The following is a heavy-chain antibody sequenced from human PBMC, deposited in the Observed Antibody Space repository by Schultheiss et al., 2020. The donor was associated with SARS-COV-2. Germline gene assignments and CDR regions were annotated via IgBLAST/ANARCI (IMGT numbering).Heavy chain of an antibody. V-gene: IGHV1-2*04. Sequence: ASVKVSCKASGYTFTGFYINWLRQARGRLEWMGWINPDSGDTKCAQKFQGWVTLTRDTCISTAYMDLRRLTSDETAVYYCARLGDLDFWGQGTLVTVSS. J-gene: IGHJ4*02. CDR1: GYTFTGFY. CDR2: INPDSGDT. D-gene: IGHD3-16*01. CDR3: ARLGDLDF.